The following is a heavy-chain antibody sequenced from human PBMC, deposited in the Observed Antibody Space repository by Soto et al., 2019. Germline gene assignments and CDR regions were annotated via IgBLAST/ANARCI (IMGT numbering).Heavy chain of an antibody. D-gene: IGHD3-16*01. CDR1: GVSLSGYY. CDR3: ARGRDGGAAD. CDR2: IDNSGKT. V-gene: IGHV4-34*01. Sequence: QVQLQQWGAGPLKPSETLSLTCAVYGVSLSGYYWSWIRQPPGKGLGWIGEIDNSGKTNYSPSLKCRVTISADPSKNQFSLTVTSLTAADTAVYYCARGRDGGAADWGQGTRVTVSS. J-gene: IGHJ4*02.